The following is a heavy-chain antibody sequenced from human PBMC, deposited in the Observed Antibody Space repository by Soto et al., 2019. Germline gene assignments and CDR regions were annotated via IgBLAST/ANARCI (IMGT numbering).Heavy chain of an antibody. CDR2: ISAYNGNT. J-gene: IGHJ5*02. V-gene: IGHV1-18*01. CDR3: ARSETSYGSYNWFDP. Sequence: ASVKVSCKASGYTFTSYGISWVRQAPGQGLEWMGWISAYNGNTNYAQKLQGRVTMTTDTSTSTAYMELRSLRSDDTAVYYCARSETSYGSYNWFDPWGQGTLVTVSS. CDR1: GYTFTSYG. D-gene: IGHD3-16*01.